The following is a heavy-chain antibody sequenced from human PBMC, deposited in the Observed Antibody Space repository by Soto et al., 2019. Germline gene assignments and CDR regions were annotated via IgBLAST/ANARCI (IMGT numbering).Heavy chain of an antibody. V-gene: IGHV1-18*04. Sequence: ASVKVSCKASGYTFTSYGISWVRQAPGQGLEWMGWISAYNGNTNYAQKLQGRVTMTTDTSTSTAYMELRSLRSDDTAVYYCARDTASAYYDILTLSPDYWGQGTLGTVSS. CDR1: GYTFTSYG. CDR2: ISAYNGNT. CDR3: ARDTASAYYDILTLSPDY. D-gene: IGHD3-9*01. J-gene: IGHJ4*02.